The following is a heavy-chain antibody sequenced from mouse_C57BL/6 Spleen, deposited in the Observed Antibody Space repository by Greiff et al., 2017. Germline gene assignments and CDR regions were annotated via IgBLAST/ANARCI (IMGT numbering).Heavy chain of an antibody. CDR1: GFNIKDYY. D-gene: IGHD2-4*01. Sequence: VQLQQSGAELVKPGASVKLSCTASGFNIKDYYMHWVKQRTEQGLEWIGRIDPEDGETKYAPKFKGKATITADTSSNTAYLQLRSLTSEDTAVYYCARDYDYAWEFDYWGQGTTLTSSS. CDR3: ARDYDYAWEFDY. CDR2: IDPEDGET. V-gene: IGHV14-2*01. J-gene: IGHJ2*01.